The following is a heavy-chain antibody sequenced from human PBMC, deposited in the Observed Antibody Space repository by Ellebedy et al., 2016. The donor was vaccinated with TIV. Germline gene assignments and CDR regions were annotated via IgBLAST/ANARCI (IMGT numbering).Heavy chain of an antibody. V-gene: IGHV1-18*01. CDR3: ARVSGSYYKSSSSAYFDY. CDR2: IIAYNGKT. CDR1: GYTFTSYG. J-gene: IGHJ4*02. D-gene: IGHD1-26*01. Sequence: AASVKVSCKASGYTFTSYGINWVRQAPGQGLEWMGWIIAYNGKTNYAQNLQGRVTMTTDTSTPTPFMDLRSLRSDDTAVYYCARVSGSYYKSSSSAYFDYWGQGTLVTVSS.